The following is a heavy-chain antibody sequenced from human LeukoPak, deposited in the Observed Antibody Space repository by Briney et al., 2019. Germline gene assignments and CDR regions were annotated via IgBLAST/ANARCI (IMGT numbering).Heavy chain of an antibody. CDR3: AKDQSRVGASDPFDY. Sequence: PGGSLRLSCAASGFTFSSCAMTWVRQSPGKGLEWVSGISGSGATTYYADSVKGRFTISRDNSNNTVYLQMNSLRAEDTAVYYCAKDQSRVGASDPFDYWGQGMQVGVFS. CDR1: GFTFSSCA. V-gene: IGHV3-23*01. D-gene: IGHD1-26*01. CDR2: ISGSGATT. J-gene: IGHJ4*02.